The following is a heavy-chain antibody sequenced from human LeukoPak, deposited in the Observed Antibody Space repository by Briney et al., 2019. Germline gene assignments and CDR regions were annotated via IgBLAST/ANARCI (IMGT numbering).Heavy chain of an antibody. Sequence: SETLSLTCTVSGGSISSGDYYWSWIRQPPGKGLEWIGYIYYSGSTYYNPSLKSRLTISVDTSKNQFSLRLSSVTAADTAVYYCAREGVVGATTPFDYWGQGTLVTVFS. J-gene: IGHJ4*02. V-gene: IGHV4-30-4*08. D-gene: IGHD1-26*01. CDR1: GGSISSGDYY. CDR2: IYYSGST. CDR3: AREGVVGATTPFDY.